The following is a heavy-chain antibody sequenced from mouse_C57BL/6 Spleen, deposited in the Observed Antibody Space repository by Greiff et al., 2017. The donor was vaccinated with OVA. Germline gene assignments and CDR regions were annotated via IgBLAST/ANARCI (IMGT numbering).Heavy chain of an antibody. CDR1: GYTFTSYW. V-gene: IGHV1-69*01. CDR3: ARSITTVVVDY. D-gene: IGHD1-1*01. Sequence: QVQLQQPGAELVMPGASVKLSCKASGYTFTSYWMHWVKQRPGQGLEWIGEIDPSDSYTNYNQKFKGKSTLTVDKSSSTAYMQLSSLTSEDSAVDYCARSITTVVVDYWGQGTTLTVSS. CDR2: IDPSDSYT. J-gene: IGHJ2*01.